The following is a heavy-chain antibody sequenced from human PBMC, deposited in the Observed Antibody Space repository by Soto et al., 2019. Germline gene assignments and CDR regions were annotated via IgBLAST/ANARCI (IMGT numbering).Heavy chain of an antibody. Sequence: QVQLVESGGGVVQPGRSLRLSCAASGFTFSSYAMHWVRQAPGKGLEWVAVISYDGSNKYYADFVKGRFTISRDNSKNTLYLQMNSLRAEDTAVYYCAMSPASSMVRGALYYYYGMDVWGQGTTVTVSS. CDR3: AMSPASSMVRGALYYYYGMDV. V-gene: IGHV3-30-3*01. CDR2: ISYDGSNK. CDR1: GFTFSSYA. D-gene: IGHD3-10*01. J-gene: IGHJ6*02.